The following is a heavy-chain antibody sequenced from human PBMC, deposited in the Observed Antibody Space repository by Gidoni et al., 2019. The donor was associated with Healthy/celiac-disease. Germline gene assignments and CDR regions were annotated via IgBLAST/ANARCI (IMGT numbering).Heavy chain of an antibody. CDR1: GGSFSGYY. CDR3: AGIAAGIAEYFHH. V-gene: IGHV4-34*01. Sequence: TCAVYGGSFSGYYWSWIRQPPGKGLEWIGEINHSGNTNYNPSLKSRVTISVDTSKNQFSLKLSSVTAADTAVYYCAGIAAGIAEYFHHWGQGTLVTVSS. J-gene: IGHJ1*01. CDR2: INHSGNT. D-gene: IGHD6-25*01.